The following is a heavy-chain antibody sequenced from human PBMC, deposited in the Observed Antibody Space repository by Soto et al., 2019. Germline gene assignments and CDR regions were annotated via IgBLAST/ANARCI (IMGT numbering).Heavy chain of an antibody. J-gene: IGHJ4*02. CDR3: AGAGNYSYAFEF. D-gene: IGHD5-18*01. V-gene: IGHV3-53*01. CDR2: IFSAGVT. CDR1: GFAVEDNF. Sequence: PGGSLRLSCAPSGFAVEDNFLGWARQASGKGMEWVSIIFSAGVTYYADSVQGRFTISKDISKNTLTLQMSSLRADDTAVYFCAGAGNYSYAFEFWGLGTPVTVSS.